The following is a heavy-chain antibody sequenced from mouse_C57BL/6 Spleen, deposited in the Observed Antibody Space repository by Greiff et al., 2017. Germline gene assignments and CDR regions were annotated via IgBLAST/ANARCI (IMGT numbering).Heavy chain of an antibody. J-gene: IGHJ2*01. V-gene: IGHV1-64*01. Sequence: QVQLKESGAELVKPGASVKLSCKASGYTFTSYWMHWVKQRPGQGLEWIGMIHPNSGSTNYNEKFKSKATLTVDKSSSTAYMQLSSLTSEDSAVYYCARLLLRYYFDYWGQGTTLTVSS. CDR1: GYTFTSYW. CDR2: IHPNSGST. D-gene: IGHD1-1*01. CDR3: ARLLLRYYFDY.